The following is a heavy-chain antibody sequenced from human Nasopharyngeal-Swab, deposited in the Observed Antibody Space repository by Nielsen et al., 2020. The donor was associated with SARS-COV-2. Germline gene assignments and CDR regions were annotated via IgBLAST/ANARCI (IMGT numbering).Heavy chain of an antibody. J-gene: IGHJ4*02. CDR1: GFTFSDSA. Sequence: GGYLRLSCAASGFTFSDSAVQWVRQDSGKGLEWVGRVRSKANNYATAYAASVKGRFTISRDDSKNTAYLQMNSLKTEDTAVYYCTRCGGSCYAGRDYWGQGTLVTVSS. CDR3: TRCGGSCYAGRDY. CDR2: VRSKANNYAT. D-gene: IGHD2-15*01. V-gene: IGHV3-73*01.